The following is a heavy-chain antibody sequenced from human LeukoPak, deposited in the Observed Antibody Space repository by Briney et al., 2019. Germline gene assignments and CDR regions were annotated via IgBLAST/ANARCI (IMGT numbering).Heavy chain of an antibody. J-gene: IGHJ4*02. V-gene: IGHV4-59*08. CDR1: GDSISDDY. CDR2: IYYSGRT. CDR3: ARTSSSGLVGGYYFDY. D-gene: IGHD6-19*01. Sequence: ASETLSLTCTVSGDSISDDYWSWIRQPPGKGLEWIGYIYYSGRTTYNPSLKSRVTISVDTSKNQFSLKLSSVTAADTAVYYCARTSSSGLVGGYYFDYWGQGTLVTVSS.